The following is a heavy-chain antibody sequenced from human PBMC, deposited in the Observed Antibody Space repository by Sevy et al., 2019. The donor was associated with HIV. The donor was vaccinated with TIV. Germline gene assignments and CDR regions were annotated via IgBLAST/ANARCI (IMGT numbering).Heavy chain of an antibody. CDR2: LSFGCGEI. J-gene: IGHJ4*02. Sequence: GRSLRLSCAASGFTFSEYSMSWVRQPPGKGLEWVSTLSFGCGEINYADSVKGRFTISRDNSKSSVYLQMNNLRPEDTAVYYCAREGCTKPHDYWGQGTLVTVSS. CDR1: GFTFSEYS. CDR3: AREGCTKPHDY. D-gene: IGHD2-8*01. V-gene: IGHV3-23*01.